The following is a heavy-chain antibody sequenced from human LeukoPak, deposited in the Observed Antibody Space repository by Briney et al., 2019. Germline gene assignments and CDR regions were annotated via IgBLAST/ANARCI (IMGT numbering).Heavy chain of an antibody. CDR2: INSHSGDT. CDR1: GYTFTGYY. Sequence: ASVKVSCKASGYTFTGYYLHWVRQAPGQGLEWMGRINSHSGDTDYAQKFQDRVTMARDTSISTAYMELSRLTSDDTAVYYCASRPGYTNPPLFDYWGQGTLVSVSS. V-gene: IGHV1-2*06. J-gene: IGHJ4*02. D-gene: IGHD2-8*01. CDR3: ASRPGYTNPPLFDY.